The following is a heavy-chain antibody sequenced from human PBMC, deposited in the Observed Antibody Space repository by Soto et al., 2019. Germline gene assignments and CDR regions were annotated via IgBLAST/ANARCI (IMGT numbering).Heavy chain of an antibody. CDR3: GMVDVYVTPSHKDV. CDR1: GYTFTRYG. Sequence: QVQLVQSGAEVKNPGASVKVSCKASGYTFTRYGIGWARQAPGQGLEWMGWINTYNGNTNYAQNVQGRVTLTTDTPTRTAYMERRSLRSNDPAKYNGGMVDVYVTPSHKDVWGQGPRSSSP. J-gene: IGHJ6*02. D-gene: IGHD3-16*01. CDR2: INTYNGNT. V-gene: IGHV1-18*01.